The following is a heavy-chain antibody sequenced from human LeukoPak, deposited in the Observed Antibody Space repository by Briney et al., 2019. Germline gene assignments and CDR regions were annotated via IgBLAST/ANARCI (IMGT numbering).Heavy chain of an antibody. D-gene: IGHD3-10*01. Sequence: PGGSLRLSCAASGFIFSDYYMSWIRQAPGKGLEWIGYISSSHSTIYYADSMKGRFTISRDNAENTLYLQMINLRAEDTAVYYCARLYYQLLPYFDYWGQGTLVTVAS. CDR1: GFIFSDYY. CDR3: ARLYYQLLPYFDY. V-gene: IGHV3-11*04. J-gene: IGHJ4*02. CDR2: ISSSHSTI.